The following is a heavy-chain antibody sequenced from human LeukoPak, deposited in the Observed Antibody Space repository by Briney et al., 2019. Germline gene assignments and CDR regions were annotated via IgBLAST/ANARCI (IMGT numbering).Heavy chain of an antibody. D-gene: IGHD3-10*01. CDR2: INHSGST. V-gene: IGHV4-34*01. Sequence: SETLSLTCAVYGGSFSGYYWSWIRQPPGKGLEWIGEINHSGSTNYNPSLKSRVTISVDTSKNQFSLKLSSVTAADTAVYYCARQRSSSYYYGSGRQFSDVWGKGTTVTISS. CDR3: ARQRSSSYYYGSGRQFSDV. J-gene: IGHJ6*04. CDR1: GGSFSGYY.